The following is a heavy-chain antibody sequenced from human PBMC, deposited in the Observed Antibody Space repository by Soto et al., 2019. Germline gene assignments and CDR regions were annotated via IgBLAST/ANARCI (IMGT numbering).Heavy chain of an antibody. V-gene: IGHV3-30*03. CDR2: ISYDGSNK. Sequence: PGGSLRLSCAASGFTFSIYGMRWVRQAPGKGLEWVAVISYDGSNKYYADSVKGRFTISRDNSKNTLYLQMNSLRAEDTAVYFCARDEDGTYEFDYWGQGTLVTVSS. CDR3: ARDEDGTYEFDY. J-gene: IGHJ4*02. D-gene: IGHD3-22*01. CDR1: GFTFSIYG.